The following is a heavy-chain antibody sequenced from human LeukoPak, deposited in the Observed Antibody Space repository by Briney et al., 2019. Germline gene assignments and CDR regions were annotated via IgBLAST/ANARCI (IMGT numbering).Heavy chain of an antibody. D-gene: IGHD6-19*01. J-gene: IGHJ4*02. V-gene: IGHV3-23*01. CDR2: ISGSGGRI. Sequence: GGSLRLSCAASGFTFSNYAMSWVRQAPGKGLEWVSGISGSGGRIYYADSVKGQFTISRDNSKNTLYLQMNSLRAEDTAVYYCAYHSSGWYSAIDYWGQGTLVTVSS. CDR3: AYHSSGWYSAIDY. CDR1: GFTFSNYA.